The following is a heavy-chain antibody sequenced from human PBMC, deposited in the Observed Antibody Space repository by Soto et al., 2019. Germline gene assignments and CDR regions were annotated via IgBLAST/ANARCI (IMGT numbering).Heavy chain of an antibody. CDR1: GFTVSSNY. J-gene: IGHJ4*02. Sequence: EVQLVESGGGLVQPGGSLRLSCAASGFTVSSNYMSWVRQAPGKGLEWVSVIYSGGSTYYADSVKGRFTISRDNSKNTLYLQMNSLRAEDTAVYYCARENDYGYSSSWYDYWGQGTLVTVSS. CDR2: IYSGGST. V-gene: IGHV3-66*01. D-gene: IGHD6-13*01. CDR3: ARENDYGYSSSWYDY.